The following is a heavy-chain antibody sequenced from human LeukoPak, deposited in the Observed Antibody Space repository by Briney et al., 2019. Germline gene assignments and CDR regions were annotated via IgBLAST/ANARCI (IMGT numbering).Heavy chain of an antibody. Sequence: TPSETLSLTCTVSGGSISSSGYYWGWIRQPPGKGLEWIASIYHSGSTYYNPSLKSRVTISVDTSKNQLSLKLSSLTAADTAVYYCARHEYSGSYYGLSWFDPWGQGTLVTVSS. D-gene: IGHD1-26*01. CDR3: ARHEYSGSYYGLSWFDP. CDR1: GGSISSSGYY. V-gene: IGHV4-39*01. CDR2: IYHSGST. J-gene: IGHJ5*02.